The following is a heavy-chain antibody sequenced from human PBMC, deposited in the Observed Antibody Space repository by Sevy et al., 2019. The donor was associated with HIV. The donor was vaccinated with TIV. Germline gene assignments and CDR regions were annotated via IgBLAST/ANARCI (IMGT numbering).Heavy chain of an antibody. CDR2: IYTSGNT. Sequence: GGSLRLSCVASGFSVSSNYMAWVRQTPGRGLQYVSLIYTSGNTYYADSVKGRFTISRDDSRNTVFLQVNNLRVDDTAFYYCATRQGTLIQWALHYWGPGALVTVSS. CDR3: ATRQGTLIQWALHY. D-gene: IGHD1-26*01. V-gene: IGHV3-53*01. CDR1: GFSVSSNY. J-gene: IGHJ4*01.